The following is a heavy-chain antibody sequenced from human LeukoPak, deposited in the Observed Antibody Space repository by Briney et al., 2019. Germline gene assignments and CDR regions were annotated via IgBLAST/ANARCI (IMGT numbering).Heavy chain of an antibody. Sequence: GASVKVSCKASGYTFTSYYMHWVRQAPGQGLEWMGIINPSGGSTSYAQKFQGRVTMTRDTSISTAYMELSRLRSDDTAVYYCAREGVWGSYRYFNWFDPWGQGTLVTVSS. D-gene: IGHD3-16*02. CDR2: INPSGGST. V-gene: IGHV1-46*01. CDR3: AREGVWGSYRYFNWFDP. CDR1: GYTFTSYY. J-gene: IGHJ5*02.